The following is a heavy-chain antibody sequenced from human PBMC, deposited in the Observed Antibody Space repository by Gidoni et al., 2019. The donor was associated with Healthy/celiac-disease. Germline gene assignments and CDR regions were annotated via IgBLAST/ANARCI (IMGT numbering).Heavy chain of an antibody. Sequence: QVQLQESGPGLVKPSETLSLTCTVSGGSISSYYWSWIRQPPGKGREWIGYIYYSGSTNYNPSLKSRVTISVDTSKNQFSLKLSSVTAADTAVYYCARAGTGVTTDWFDPWGQGTLVTVSS. J-gene: IGHJ5*02. V-gene: IGHV4-59*01. CDR3: ARAGTGVTTDWFDP. CDR2: IYYSGST. D-gene: IGHD4-17*01. CDR1: GGSISSYY.